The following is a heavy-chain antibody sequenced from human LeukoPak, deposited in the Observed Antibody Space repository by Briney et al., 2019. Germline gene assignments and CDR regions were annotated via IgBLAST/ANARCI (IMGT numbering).Heavy chain of an antibody. V-gene: IGHV3-15*01. CDR3: ATEGGSGSYYGDDAFDM. CDR2: VKSKADDGTT. CDR1: GFSFTNTW. J-gene: IGHJ3*02. Sequence: GGSLRLSCEASGFSFTNTWMSGVRQAPGKGLEWVGRVKSKADDGTTDYAAPVQGRFTISRDDSKNTLSLQMNRLKTEDTAVYYCATEGGSGSYYGDDAFDMWGQGTMVTVSS. D-gene: IGHD3-10*01.